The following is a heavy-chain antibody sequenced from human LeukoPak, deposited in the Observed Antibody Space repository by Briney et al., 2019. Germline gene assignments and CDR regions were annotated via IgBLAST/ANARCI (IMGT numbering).Heavy chain of an antibody. J-gene: IGHJ4*02. CDR1: GGSISGSY. V-gene: IGHV4-59*01. D-gene: IGHD6-13*01. CDR2: VSYSGST. Sequence: SETLSLTCSVSGGSISGSYWNWIRQPPGKGLEWIGYVSYSGSTNYNPSLKSRVTISVDTSKNQFSLKLSSVTAADTAVYYCARVDSSNWYEYRGYFDYWGQGTLVTVSS. CDR3: ARVDSSNWYEYRGYFDY.